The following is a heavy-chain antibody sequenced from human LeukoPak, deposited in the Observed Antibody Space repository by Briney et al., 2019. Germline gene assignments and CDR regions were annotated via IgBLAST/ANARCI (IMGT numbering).Heavy chain of an antibody. CDR1: GYTFTSYG. CDR2: ISAYNGNT. D-gene: IGHD3-3*01. CDR3: ARAQTPTYDFWSGYSLESWFDP. V-gene: IGHV1-18*01. Sequence: ASVKVSCKASGYTFTSYGISWVRQAPGQGLECMGWISAYNGNTNYAQKLQGRVTMTTDTSTSTAYMELRSLRSDDTAVYYCARAQTPTYDFWSGYSLESWFDPWGQGTLVTVSS. J-gene: IGHJ5*02.